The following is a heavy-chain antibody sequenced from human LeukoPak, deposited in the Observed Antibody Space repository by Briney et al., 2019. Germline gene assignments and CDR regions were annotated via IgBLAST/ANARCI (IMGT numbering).Heavy chain of an antibody. V-gene: IGHV4-30-2*01. J-gene: IGHJ5*02. CDR2: IYHSGST. CDR3: ARIAADIVVVPAAIWFDP. Sequence: SETLSLTCTVSGGSISSGGYYWSWIRQPPGKGLEWIGYIYHSGSTNYNPSLKSRVTISVDTSKNQFSLKLSSVTAADTAVYYCARIAADIVVVPAAIWFDPWGQGTLVTVSS. D-gene: IGHD2-2*01. CDR1: GGSISSGGYY.